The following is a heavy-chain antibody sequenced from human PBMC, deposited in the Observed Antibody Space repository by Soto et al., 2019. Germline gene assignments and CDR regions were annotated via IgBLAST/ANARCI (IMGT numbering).Heavy chain of an antibody. J-gene: IGHJ4*02. CDR2: ISWNSGSI. CDR3: AKSDGDTAMGNFDY. Sequence: EVQLVESGGGLVQPGRSLRLSCAASGFTFDDYAMHWVRQAPGKGLEWVSGISWNSGSIGYADSVKGRFTISRDNAKNSLYLQMNSLRAEDTALYYGAKSDGDTAMGNFDYWGQGTLVTVSS. CDR1: GFTFDDYA. V-gene: IGHV3-9*01. D-gene: IGHD5-18*01.